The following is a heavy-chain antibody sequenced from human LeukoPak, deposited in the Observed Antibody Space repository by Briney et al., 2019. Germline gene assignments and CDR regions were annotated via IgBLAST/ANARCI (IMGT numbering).Heavy chain of an antibody. CDR2: INPNSGCT. CDR1: GYSFTGHY. J-gene: IGHJ6*03. Sequence: ASVKVSCKSSGYSFTGHYMHWARQAPGQALQSLGWINPNSGCTNYAQKFQGRVNMTRDTTISTAYMELSRLRADGTAVYYCARGKVELRLEYYYYYDCMDVWGKGTTVNVSS. CDR3: ARGKVELRLEYYYYYDCMDV. V-gene: IGHV1-2*02. D-gene: IGHD1-7*01.